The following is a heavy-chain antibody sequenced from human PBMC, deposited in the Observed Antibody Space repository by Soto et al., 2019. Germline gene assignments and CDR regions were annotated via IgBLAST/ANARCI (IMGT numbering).Heavy chain of an antibody. Sequence: QVQLVQSGAEVKKPGASVKVSCKTSGYTFTNYDINWMRQAPGQGLEWLGWMSPNIGDTGYAQSFQDRLTLTKDTSINTAYMELSSLTSEDTAVYFCARNRRETGDFDYWGQGTLVTVSS. V-gene: IGHV1-8*01. CDR3: ARNRRETGDFDY. CDR2: MSPNIGDT. CDR1: GYTFTNYD. J-gene: IGHJ4*02. D-gene: IGHD7-27*01.